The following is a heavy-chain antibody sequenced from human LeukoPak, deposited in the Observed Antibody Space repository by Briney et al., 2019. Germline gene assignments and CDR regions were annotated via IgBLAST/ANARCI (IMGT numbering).Heavy chain of an antibody. Sequence: GGSLRLSCAASGFIFSSYALHWVRQAPGKGLEWVAAVSYDGSNKYYADSVKGRFTISRDNAKNSLYLEMNSLRAEDTAVYYCAREIVSTVAGNFDYWGQGTLVTVSS. V-gene: IGHV3-30*04. CDR3: AREIVSTVAGNFDY. J-gene: IGHJ4*02. CDR1: GFIFSSYA. D-gene: IGHD6-19*01. CDR2: VSYDGSNK.